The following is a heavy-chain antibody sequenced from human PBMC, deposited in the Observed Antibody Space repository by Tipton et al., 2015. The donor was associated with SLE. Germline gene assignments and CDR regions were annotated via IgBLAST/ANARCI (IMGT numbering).Heavy chain of an antibody. CDR3: AQAHLWGSYRYASDI. Sequence: LRLSCTVSGGSLSSYYWSWIRQSPEKGLEWIGYLSYSGSTNYNPSLESRVTISVDTSKNQFSLKLSSVTAADTAVYYCAQAHLWGSYRYASDIWGQGTMVTVSS. V-gene: IGHV4-59*08. CDR2: LSYSGST. J-gene: IGHJ3*02. CDR1: GGSLSSYY. D-gene: IGHD3-16*02.